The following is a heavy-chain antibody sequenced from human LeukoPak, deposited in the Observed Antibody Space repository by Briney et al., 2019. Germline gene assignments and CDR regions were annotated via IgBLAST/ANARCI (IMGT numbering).Heavy chain of an antibody. Sequence: PSETLSLTCTVSGGSLSNSSYYWGWIRHPPGKGLEWLGNIYYSGSTYYNPSLKSRVTISVDTSKNQFSLKLSAVTAADTAVYYCARGGSSGWGKAFDIWGQGTMVTVSS. D-gene: IGHD6-19*01. CDR3: ARGGSSGWGKAFDI. CDR2: IYYSGST. V-gene: IGHV4-39*07. J-gene: IGHJ3*02. CDR1: GGSLSNSSYY.